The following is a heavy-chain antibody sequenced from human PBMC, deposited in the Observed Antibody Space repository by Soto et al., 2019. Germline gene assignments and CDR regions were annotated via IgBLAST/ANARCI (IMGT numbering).Heavy chain of an antibody. CDR2: IRSGRDT. J-gene: IGHJ6*02. Sequence: VGSLRLSCAVSGSTFSSYYIHWVRQAPGKGLEWVSSIRSGRDTFYADSVKGRFSISRDDATSSVSLQMNSLRGEDTAVYFCAREETAWPLAYGLDVWGQGTTVTVSS. CDR1: GSTFSSYY. D-gene: IGHD2-21*02. CDR3: AREETAWPLAYGLDV. V-gene: IGHV3-21*01.